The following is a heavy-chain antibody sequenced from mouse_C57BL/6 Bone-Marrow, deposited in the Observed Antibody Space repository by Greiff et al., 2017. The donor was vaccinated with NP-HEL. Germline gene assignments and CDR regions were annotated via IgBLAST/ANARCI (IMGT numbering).Heavy chain of an antibody. V-gene: IGHV1-18*01. CDR3: AIPDYGSSYGWYFDV. J-gene: IGHJ1*03. CDR1: GYTFTDYN. D-gene: IGHD1-1*01. Sequence: VQLQQSGPELVKPGASVKIPCKASGYTFTDYNMDWVKQSHGKSLEWIGDINPNNGGPIYNQKFKGKATLTVDKSSSTAYMELRSLTSEDTAVYYCAIPDYGSSYGWYFDVWGTGTTVTVSS. CDR2: INPNNGGP.